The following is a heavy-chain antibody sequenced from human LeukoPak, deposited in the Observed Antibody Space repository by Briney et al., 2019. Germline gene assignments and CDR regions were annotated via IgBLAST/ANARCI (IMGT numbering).Heavy chain of an antibody. D-gene: IGHD3-3*01. Sequence: PGGSLRLSCAASGFTFSSYAMSWVRQAPGKGLEWVSAISGSGGSTYYAGSVKGRFTISRDNSKNTLFLQMNSLRAEDTAVYYCAKGDLYDFWSGYYFDYWGQGTLVTVSS. CDR1: GFTFSSYA. CDR3: AKGDLYDFWSGYYFDY. CDR2: ISGSGGST. V-gene: IGHV3-23*01. J-gene: IGHJ4*02.